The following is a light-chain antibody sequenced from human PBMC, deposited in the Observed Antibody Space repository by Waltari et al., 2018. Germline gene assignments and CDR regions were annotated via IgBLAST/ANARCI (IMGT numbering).Light chain of an antibody. CDR3: CSQSSYNGVI. CDR2: DVN. Sequence: QSALSQPASVSGSPGQSITISCTGSSSDVGGDDSCSWYQDHPGQAPKVIIYDVNNRPSGVSDRFSGSKSGNTASLTISGLQAEDEANYYCCSQSSYNGVIFGGGTKLTVL. V-gene: IGLV2-14*03. J-gene: IGLJ2*01. CDR1: SSDVGGDDS.